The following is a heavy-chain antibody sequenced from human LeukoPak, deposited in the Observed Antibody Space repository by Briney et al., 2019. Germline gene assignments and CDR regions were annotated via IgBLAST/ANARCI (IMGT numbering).Heavy chain of an antibody. D-gene: IGHD3-22*01. CDR2: ISGSGGTT. J-gene: IGHJ4*02. CDR3: AKTDGYYSD. V-gene: IGHV3-23*01. CDR1: GFTFSSYG. Sequence: GGSLRLSCAASGFTFSSYGMNWVRQAPGKGLEWVSGISGSGGTTYYADSVKGRFTISRDNSKNSLSLQVSSLRAEDTAVYYCAKTDGYYSDWGQGTLVTVSS.